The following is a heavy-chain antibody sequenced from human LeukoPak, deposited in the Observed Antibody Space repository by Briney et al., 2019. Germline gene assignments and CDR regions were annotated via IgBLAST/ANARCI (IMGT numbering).Heavy chain of an antibody. D-gene: IGHD2-2*01. V-gene: IGHV1-69*13. Sequence: SVKVSCKASGGTFSSYAISWVRQAPGQGLEWMGGIIPIFGTANYAQKFQGRVTITADESTSTAYMELSSLRSEDTAVYYCARGGDIVVVPAAYCLIDYWGQGTLVTVSS. CDR2: IIPIFGTA. CDR3: ARGGDIVVVPAAYCLIDY. J-gene: IGHJ4*02. CDR1: GGTFSSYA.